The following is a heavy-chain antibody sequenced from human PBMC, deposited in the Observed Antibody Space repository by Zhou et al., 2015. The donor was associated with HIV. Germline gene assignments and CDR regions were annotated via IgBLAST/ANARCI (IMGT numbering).Heavy chain of an antibody. D-gene: IGHD4-23*01. J-gene: IGHJ3*02. CDR2: INPNSGGT. V-gene: IGHV1-2*04. Sequence: QVQLVQSGAEVKKPGASVKVSCKASGYTFTGYYMHWVRQAPGQGLEWMGWINPNSGGTNYAQKFQGWVTMTRDTSISTAYMELSRLRSDDTAVYYCARDPYYGGNSDAFDIWGQGTMVTVSS. CDR3: ARDPYYGGNSDAFDI. CDR1: GYTFTGYY.